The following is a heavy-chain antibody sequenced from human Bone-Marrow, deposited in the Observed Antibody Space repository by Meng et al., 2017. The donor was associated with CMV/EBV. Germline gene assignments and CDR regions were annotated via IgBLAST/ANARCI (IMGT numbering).Heavy chain of an antibody. CDR2: IIPILGIA. CDR3: AYLRATGYSSSWPYYYYYYGMDV. V-gene: IGHV1-69*02. Sequence: SVKVSCKASGGTFSSYTISWVRQAPGQGLEWMGRIIPILGIANYAQKFQGRVTITADKSTSTAYMELSSLRSEDTAVYYCAYLRATGYSSSWPYYYYYYGMDVWGQGTTVAASS. J-gene: IGHJ6*02. CDR1: GGTFSSYT. D-gene: IGHD6-13*01.